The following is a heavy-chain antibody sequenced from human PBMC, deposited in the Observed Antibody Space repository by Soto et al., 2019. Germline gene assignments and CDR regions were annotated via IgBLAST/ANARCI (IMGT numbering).Heavy chain of an antibody. CDR2: INPNSGGT. CDR1: EYTFTGYN. Sequence: ASVKVSCKSSEYTFTGYNMHWVRQAPGQGLEWMGWINPNSGGTNYAQKFQVRVTMTRDTSISTAYMELSRLRSDDTAVYYCARVLTAMVRGPSVDYWGQGTLVTVSS. CDR3: ARVLTAMVRGPSVDY. J-gene: IGHJ4*02. V-gene: IGHV1-2*02. D-gene: IGHD3-10*01.